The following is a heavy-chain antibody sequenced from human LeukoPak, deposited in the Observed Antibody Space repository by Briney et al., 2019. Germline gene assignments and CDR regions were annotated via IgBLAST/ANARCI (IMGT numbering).Heavy chain of an antibody. V-gene: IGHV1-69*13. J-gene: IGHJ5*02. Sequence: SVKGSCKASVGTFSSSAISCVRQAPGQGLEWMGGIIPIFGTANYAQKFQGRVTITADESTSTAYMEPSSLRSEDTAVYYCARGYSSSYWFDPWGQGPLVTVSS. D-gene: IGHD6-6*01. CDR1: VGTFSSSA. CDR2: IIPIFGTA. CDR3: ARGYSSSYWFDP.